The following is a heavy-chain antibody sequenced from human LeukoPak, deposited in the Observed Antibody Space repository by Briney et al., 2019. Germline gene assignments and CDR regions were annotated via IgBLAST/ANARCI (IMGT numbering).Heavy chain of an antibody. V-gene: IGHV1-69*04. CDR1: GGTFSSYA. D-gene: IGHD4-23*01. CDR2: IIPILGIA. Sequence: SVKVSCKASGGTFSSYAISWVRQAPGQGLEWMGRIIPILGIANYAQKFQGRVTITADKSTSTAYMELSSLRSEDTAVYYCASLAYGGNSNYWGQGTLVTVSS. CDR3: ASLAYGGNSNY. J-gene: IGHJ4*02.